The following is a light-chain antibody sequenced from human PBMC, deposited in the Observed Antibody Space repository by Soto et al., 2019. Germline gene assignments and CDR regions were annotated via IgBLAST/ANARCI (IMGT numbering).Light chain of an antibody. CDR2: AAS. V-gene: IGKV1-39*01. CDR3: QQSYSTPLIA. J-gene: IGKJ5*01. CDR1: QSISSY. Sequence: DIQMTQSPSSLSASVGDRVTITCRASQSISSYLNWYQQKPGKAPKLLIYAASSLQSGVPSRFSGSGSGTEFTLAIGSLQPEDFATYYCQQSYSTPLIAFGQGTLLEIK.